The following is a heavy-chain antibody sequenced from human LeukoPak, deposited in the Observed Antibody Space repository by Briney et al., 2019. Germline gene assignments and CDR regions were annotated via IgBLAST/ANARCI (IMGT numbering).Heavy chain of an antibody. V-gene: IGHV3-30*02. Sequence: HAGGSLRLSCAASGFTFSSYGMHWVRQAPGKRLEWVAFIRYDGSNKYYADSVKGRFTISRDNSKNTLYLQMNSLRAEDTAVYYCARSVPSNYAGDYWGQGTLVTVSS. CDR3: ARSVPSNYAGDY. CDR2: IRYDGSNK. D-gene: IGHD1-7*01. J-gene: IGHJ4*02. CDR1: GFTFSSYG.